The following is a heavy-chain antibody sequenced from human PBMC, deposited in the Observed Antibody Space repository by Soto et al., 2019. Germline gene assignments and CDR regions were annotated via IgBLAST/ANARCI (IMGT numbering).Heavy chain of an antibody. D-gene: IGHD6-19*01. Sequence: GGSLRLSCVVSGFTFSDFGMHWVRQAPGEGLAWVASISKDGLDRYYSESVKGRFTISRDDSKNTVFLQMNSLKVEDTAAYFCASPREGQWLVFDHWGQRTLVTVSS. J-gene: IGHJ4*02. CDR1: GFTFSDFG. CDR3: ASPREGQWLVFDH. V-gene: IGHV3-30*19. CDR2: ISKDGLDR.